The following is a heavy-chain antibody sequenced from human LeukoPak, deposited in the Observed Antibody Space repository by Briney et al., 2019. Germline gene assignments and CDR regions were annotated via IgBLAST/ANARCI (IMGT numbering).Heavy chain of an antibody. CDR2: IYYSGST. CDR3: AKSNGYGLVDI. J-gene: IGHJ3*02. D-gene: IGHD3-10*01. Sequence: PSETLSLACTVSGGSISSYYWSRIRQPPGKGLEWIGYIYYSGSTNYNPSLKSRVTISLDTSRNQFSLKLNSVTAADTAVYYCAKSNGYGLVDIWGQGTMVTVSS. CDR1: GGSISSYY. V-gene: IGHV4-59*12.